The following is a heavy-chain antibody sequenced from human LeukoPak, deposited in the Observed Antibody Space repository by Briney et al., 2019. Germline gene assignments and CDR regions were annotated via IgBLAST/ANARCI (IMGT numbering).Heavy chain of an antibody. CDR2: IWYDGSNK. J-gene: IGHJ4*02. CDR3: AKGPTGGELSFYDY. CDR1: GFTFSSYG. Sequence: GRSLRLSCAASGFTFSSYGMHWVRQAPGKGLEWVAVIWYDGSNKYYADSVKGRFTISRDNSKNTLYLQMNSLRAEDTAVYYCAKGPTGGELSFYDYWGQGTLVTVSS. V-gene: IGHV3-33*06. D-gene: IGHD3-16*02.